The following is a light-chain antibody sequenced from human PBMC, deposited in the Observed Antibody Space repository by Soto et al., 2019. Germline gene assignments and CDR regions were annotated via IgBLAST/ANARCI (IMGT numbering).Light chain of an antibody. CDR1: QDISSR. CDR3: QQYLTYPIT. V-gene: IGKV1D-16*01. J-gene: IGKJ5*01. Sequence: DIQMTQSPSSLSASVGDRVTMTCRASQDISSRLAWYQHKPEKAPKSLIYAASSLQRWVPSRFSGSGSGTEFTLTISSLQPEDFATYYCQQYLTYPITFGQGTRLEIK. CDR2: AAS.